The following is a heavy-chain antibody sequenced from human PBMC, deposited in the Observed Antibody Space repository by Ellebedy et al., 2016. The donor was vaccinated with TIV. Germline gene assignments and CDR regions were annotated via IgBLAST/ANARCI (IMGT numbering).Heavy chain of an antibody. CDR1: GFTFSSYW. CDR2: TTSDGSST. Sequence: GESLKISCAASGFTFSSYWMHWFRPALGKGLVWVSCTTSDGSSTSYADSVKGRFTISRDNAKNTLYLQMNSLRAEDTAVYYCARDHPLGIENFDYWGQGTLVTVSS. V-gene: IGHV3-74*01. D-gene: IGHD7-27*01. J-gene: IGHJ4*02. CDR3: ARDHPLGIENFDY.